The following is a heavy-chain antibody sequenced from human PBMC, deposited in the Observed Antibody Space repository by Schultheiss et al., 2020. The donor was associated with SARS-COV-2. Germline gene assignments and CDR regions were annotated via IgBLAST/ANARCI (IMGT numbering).Heavy chain of an antibody. J-gene: IGHJ5*02. Sequence: GGSLRLSCAASGFTFSSYAMHWVRQAPGKGLEWVAVISYDGSNKYYADSVKGRFTISRDNSKNTLYLQMNSLRAEDTAVYYCARAVTGGGFDPWGQGTLVTVSS. CDR2: ISYDGSNK. V-gene: IGHV3-30*01. CDR1: GFTFSSYA. D-gene: IGHD2-21*02. CDR3: ARAVTGGGFDP.